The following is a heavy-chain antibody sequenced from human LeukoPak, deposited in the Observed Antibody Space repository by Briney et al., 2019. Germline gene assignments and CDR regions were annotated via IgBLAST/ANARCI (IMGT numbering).Heavy chain of an antibody. J-gene: IGHJ1*01. D-gene: IGHD5-18*01. CDR2: INQDGSEK. CDR1: RVTFSNYW. Sequence: PGGSLILSCAVSRVTFSNYWVNWFRQPPGKGLEWVANINQDGSEKNYVDSVKGRFSLSKENANTSLFLQMDNLRTEDTAVYYCGRDLIPRNTAQPQGHWGQGTLVAVSS. V-gene: IGHV3-7*03. CDR3: GRDLIPRNTAQPQGH.